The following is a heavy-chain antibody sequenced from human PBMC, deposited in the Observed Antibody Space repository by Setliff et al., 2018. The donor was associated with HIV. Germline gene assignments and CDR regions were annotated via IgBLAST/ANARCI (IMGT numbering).Heavy chain of an antibody. CDR1: GGSISHYY. CDR2: IYDSGST. V-gene: IGHV4-59*01. D-gene: IGHD4-17*01. J-gene: IGHJ3*02. Sequence: KTSETPSLTCTVSGGSISHYYWNWIRQSPGKGLEWIGYIYDSGSTNYNPSLKSRVTISVDTSKNYFSLKLTSVTAADTAVYYCARSRPSLRAFDIWGQGTMVTVSS. CDR3: ARSRPSLRAFDI.